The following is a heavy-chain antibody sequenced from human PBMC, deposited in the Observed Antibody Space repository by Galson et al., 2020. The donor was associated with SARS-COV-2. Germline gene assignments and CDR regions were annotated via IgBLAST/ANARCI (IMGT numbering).Heavy chain of an antibody. V-gene: IGHV3-11*03. J-gene: IGHJ6*03. CDR2: ISSSSSYT. D-gene: IGHD2-2*01. Sequence: GGSLRLSCAASGFTLSDYYMSWIRQAPGKGLEWVSYISSSSSYTNYADSVKGRFTISRDNAKNSLYLQMNSLRAEDTAVYYCARSPYCSSTSCPLYYYYMDVWGKGTTVTVSS. CDR1: GFTLSDYY. CDR3: ARSPYCSSTSCPLYYYYMDV.